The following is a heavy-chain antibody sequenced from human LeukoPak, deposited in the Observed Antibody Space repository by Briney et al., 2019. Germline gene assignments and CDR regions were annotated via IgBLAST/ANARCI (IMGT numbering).Heavy chain of an antibody. CDR3: AHSWSPYTNLDY. D-gene: IGHD4-11*01. V-gene: IGHV2-5*01. CDR2: LYWNDDK. Sequence: SGPTLVKPTQTLTLTCTFPGVSLSTSEVGVGWIRQPPGKALEWLALLYWNDDKRYSPSLESRLTITKDTSKSQVLLTMTNMDPVDTATYYCAHSWSPYTNLDYWGQGTLVTVSS. J-gene: IGHJ4*02. CDR1: GVSLSTSEVG.